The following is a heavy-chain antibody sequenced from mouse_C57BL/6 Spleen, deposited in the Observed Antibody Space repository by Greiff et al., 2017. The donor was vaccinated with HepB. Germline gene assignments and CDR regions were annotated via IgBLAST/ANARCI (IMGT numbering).Heavy chain of an antibody. J-gene: IGHJ3*01. CDR1: GYAFSSSW. Sequence: QVQLQQSGPELVKPGASVKISCKASGYAFSSSWMNWVKQRPGKGLEWIGRIYPGDGDTNYNGKFKGKATLTADKSSSTAYMQLSSLTSEDSAVYFCARSRPGEAWLAYWGQGTPVTVSA. CDR3: ARSRPGEAWLAY. CDR2: IYPGDGDT. V-gene: IGHV1-82*01.